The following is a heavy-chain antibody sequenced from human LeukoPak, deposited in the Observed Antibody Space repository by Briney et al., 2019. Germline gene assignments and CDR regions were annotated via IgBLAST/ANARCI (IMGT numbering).Heavy chain of an antibody. CDR3: AREEYNWNYFDY. D-gene: IGHD1-20*01. CDR2: IYYSGST. V-gene: IGHV4-59*12. J-gene: IGHJ4*02. CDR1: GGSISSYY. Sequence: SETLSLTCTVSGGSISSYYWSWIRQPPGKGLEWVGYIYYSGSTNYNPSLKSRVTISVDRSKNQFSLKLSSVTAADTAVYYCAREEYNWNYFDYWGQGTLVTVSS.